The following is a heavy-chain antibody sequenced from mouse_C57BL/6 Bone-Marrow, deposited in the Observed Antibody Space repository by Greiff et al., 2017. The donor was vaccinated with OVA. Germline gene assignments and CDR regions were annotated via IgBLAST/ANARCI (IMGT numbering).Heavy chain of an antibody. CDR1: GYTFTSYG. CDR3: ARQITGTPFAY. D-gene: IGHD4-1*01. J-gene: IGHJ3*01. CDR2: IYPRSGNT. Sequence: VKLQESGAELARPGASVKLSCKASGYTFTSYGISWVKQRTGQGLEWIGEIYPRSGNTYYNEKFKGKATLTADKSSSTAYMELRSLTSEDSAVYFCARQITGTPFAYWGQGTLVTVSA. V-gene: IGHV1-81*01.